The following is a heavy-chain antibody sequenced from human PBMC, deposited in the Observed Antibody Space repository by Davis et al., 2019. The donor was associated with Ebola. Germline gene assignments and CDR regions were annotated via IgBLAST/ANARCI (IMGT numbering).Heavy chain of an antibody. CDR3: VIGCSSTSCPSIMDV. Sequence: PGGSLRLSCSASGFTFSSYAMHWVRQVPGKGLEYVSATNSNGGSTYYGDFVKGRFTISRDNSNNKLFLQKSSLRAEDTAVYYCVIGCSSTSCPSIMDVWGKGTTVTVSS. D-gene: IGHD2-2*01. V-gene: IGHV3-64D*06. CDR2: TNSNGGST. CDR1: GFTFSSYA. J-gene: IGHJ6*03.